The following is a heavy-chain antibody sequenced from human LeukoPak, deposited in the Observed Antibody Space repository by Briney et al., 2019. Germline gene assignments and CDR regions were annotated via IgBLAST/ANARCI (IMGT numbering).Heavy chain of an antibody. J-gene: IGHJ4*02. CDR2: INPNSGGT. CDR3: ARGYSSGWYSASGY. CDR1: GYTFTGYY. V-gene: IGHV1-2*02. D-gene: IGHD6-19*01. Sequence: ASVKVSCKASGYTFTGYYMHWVRQAPGQGLEWMGWINPNSGGTNYAQKFQGRVTMTRDTSISTAYMELSRLRSDDTAEYYCARGYSSGWYSASGYWGQGTLVTVSS.